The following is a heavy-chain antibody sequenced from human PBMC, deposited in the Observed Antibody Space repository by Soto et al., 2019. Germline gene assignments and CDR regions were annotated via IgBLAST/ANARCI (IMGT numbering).Heavy chain of an antibody. CDR2: IIPILGIA. V-gene: IGHV1-69*02. J-gene: IGHJ4*02. CDR1: GGTFSSYT. D-gene: IGHD3-10*01. Sequence: QVQLVQSGAEVKKPGSSVKVSCKASGGTFSSYTISWVRQAPGQGLEWMGRIIPILGIANYAQKLQGRVTITADKSTSTAYMELSSLRSEDTAVYYCARSYGSGSNPGGYWGQGTLVTVSS. CDR3: ARSYGSGSNPGGY.